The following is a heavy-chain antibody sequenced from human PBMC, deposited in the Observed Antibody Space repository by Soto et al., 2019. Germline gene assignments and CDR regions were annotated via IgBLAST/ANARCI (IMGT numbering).Heavy chain of an antibody. CDR2: ISRSSDYI. CDR1: GFTFNDYA. J-gene: IGHJ4*02. CDR3: AKDRYCSGGDCSGGFDY. Sequence: VQLVESGGGLVQPGRSLRLSCAASGFTFNDYAMHWVRQAPGKGLEWVSRISRSSDYIDYADSVKGRFTVSRDNAKNSLSLQMNSLRTEDTALYYCAKDRYCSGGDCSGGFDYWGQGTLVTVSS. D-gene: IGHD2-15*01. V-gene: IGHV3-9*01.